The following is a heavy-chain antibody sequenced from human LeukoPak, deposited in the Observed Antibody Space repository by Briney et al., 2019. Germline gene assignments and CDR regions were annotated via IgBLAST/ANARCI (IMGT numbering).Heavy chain of an antibody. CDR3: ARYKFHNYFDP. J-gene: IGHJ5*02. CDR1: GFTFSSSA. CDR2: TFSTST. D-gene: IGHD5-24*01. Sequence: GSLRLSCAASGFTFSSSAMSWIRQPPGKGLEWIGNTFSTSTLYNASLRSRVTILVDTSKNQFSLKLTSATAADTAIYYCARYKFHNYFDPWGQGTLVVVSS. V-gene: IGHV4-59*01.